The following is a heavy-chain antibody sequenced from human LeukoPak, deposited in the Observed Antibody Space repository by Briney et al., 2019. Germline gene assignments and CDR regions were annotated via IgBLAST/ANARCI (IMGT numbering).Heavy chain of an antibody. D-gene: IGHD6-19*01. CDR2: INQDGRKK. CDR3: ARDGYSSGPGAD. J-gene: IGHJ4*02. CDR1: GFIISNYW. V-gene: IGHV3-7*04. Sequence: GGSLLLSCAFAGFIISNYWMSWVRHLPGKGLEWVANINQDGRKKYYLHSVKRLFTISRDNAKNSLYLQINSLRAEDTAVYYCARDGYSSGPGADWGQGTLVTVSS.